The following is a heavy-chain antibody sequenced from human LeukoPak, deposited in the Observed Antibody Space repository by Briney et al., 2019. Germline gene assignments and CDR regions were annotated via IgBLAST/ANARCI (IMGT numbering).Heavy chain of an antibody. CDR1: GGTFSSYA. J-gene: IGHJ6*02. D-gene: IGHD2-2*01. CDR3: ARGCTSCSTHYYYYGMDV. V-gene: IGHV1-69*13. CDR2: IIPIFGTA. Sequence: SVKVSCKASGGTFSSYAISWVRQAPGQGLEWMGGIIPIFGTANYAQKFQGRVTITADESASTAYMELSSLRSEDTAVYYCARGCTSCSTHYYYYGMDVWGQGTTVTVSS.